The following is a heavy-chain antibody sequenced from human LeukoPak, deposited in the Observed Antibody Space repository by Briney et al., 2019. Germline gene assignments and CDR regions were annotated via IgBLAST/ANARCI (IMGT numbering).Heavy chain of an antibody. Sequence: SETLSLTCAVYGGSFSGYYWRWIRQPPGKGLEWIGEINHSGSTNYNPSLKSRVTISVDTSKNQCSLKLSSVTAAGTAVYYCTTFPCSSTSCYIDYWGQGTLVTVSS. V-gene: IGHV4-34*01. J-gene: IGHJ4*02. CDR2: INHSGST. D-gene: IGHD2-2*02. CDR1: GGSFSGYY. CDR3: TTFPCSSTSCYIDY.